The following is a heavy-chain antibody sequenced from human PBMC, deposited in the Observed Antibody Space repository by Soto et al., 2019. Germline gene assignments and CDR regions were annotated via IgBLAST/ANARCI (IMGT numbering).Heavy chain of an antibody. V-gene: IGHV5-51*07. Sequence: GHSLKLSVKGSGYNFTGYWIGWVHQMPGKGLELMGIIYPGDSDTRYSPSFQGQVTISADKSISTAYLQWSSLKASDTAMYYCARQRCSSTSCYGNYYYGRDGWGQGTTVTVS. D-gene: IGHD2-2*01. CDR2: IYPGDSDT. CDR1: GYNFTGYW. CDR3: ARQRCSSTSCYGNYYYGRDG. J-gene: IGHJ6*02.